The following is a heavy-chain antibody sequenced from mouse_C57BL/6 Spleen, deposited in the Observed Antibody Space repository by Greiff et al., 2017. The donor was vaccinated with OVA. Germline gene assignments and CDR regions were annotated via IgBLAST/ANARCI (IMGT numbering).Heavy chain of an antibody. V-gene: IGHV3-1*01. CDR3: ARETTVVARYFDV. CDR2: ISYSVST. Sequence: EVKLVASGPGMVKPSQSLSLTCTVTGYSITSGYDWHWIRHFPGNKLEWMGYISYSVSTTYNPSLKSRISLTHDTSKNHFFLKLNSVTTEDTATYDCARETTVVARYFDVWGTGTTVTVSS. J-gene: IGHJ1*03. D-gene: IGHD1-1*01. CDR1: GYSITSGYD.